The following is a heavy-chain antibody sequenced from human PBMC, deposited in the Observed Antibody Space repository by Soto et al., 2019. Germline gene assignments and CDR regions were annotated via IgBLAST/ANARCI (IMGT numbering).Heavy chain of an antibody. V-gene: IGHV2-5*02. J-gene: IGHJ4*02. D-gene: IGHD6-19*01. CDR3: AHTVAPRIFDY. CDR1: GFSLSTSGVG. CDR2: IYWDDDK. Sequence: QVTLTESGPTLVKPTQTLTLTCTFSGFSLSTSGVGVGWIRQPPGKALEWLALIYWDDDKSYSPSLKSRLTITKDTSRNQVVLTMTHMDPVDTATYYCAHTVAPRIFDYWGQGTLVTVSS.